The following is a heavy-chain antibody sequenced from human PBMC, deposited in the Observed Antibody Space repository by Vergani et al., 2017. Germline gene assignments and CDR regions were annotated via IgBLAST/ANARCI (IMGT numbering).Heavy chain of an antibody. V-gene: IGHV1-69*08. J-gene: IGHJ6*02. Sequence: QVQLVQSGAEVKKPGSSVKVSCKASGGTFSSSTISWVRQAPGQGLEWMGRIIPILGIANYAQKFQGRVTITADKSTSTAYMELSSLRSEDTAVYYCARDPRGNSDWYYYGMDVWGQGTTVTVSS. CDR1: GGTFSSST. D-gene: IGHD4-23*01. CDR2: IIPILGIA. CDR3: ARDPRGNSDWYYYGMDV.